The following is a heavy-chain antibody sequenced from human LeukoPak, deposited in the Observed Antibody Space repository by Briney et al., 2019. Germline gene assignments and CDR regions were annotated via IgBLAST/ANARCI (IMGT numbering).Heavy chain of an antibody. D-gene: IGHD4-23*01. CDR2: ILYDGSKK. CDR3: TKDLRYYYADNLSEMDNHDY. Sequence: GGTLRLSCSASGFTFSRFGMHWVRQAPGQGLERVAIILYDGSKKYYADSVKGRFTISRDNSKNTLSLQMNSLRGEDTALYYCTKDLRYYYADNLSEMDNHDYWGQGTLVTVSS. CDR1: GFTFSRFG. V-gene: IGHV3-30*02. J-gene: IGHJ4*02.